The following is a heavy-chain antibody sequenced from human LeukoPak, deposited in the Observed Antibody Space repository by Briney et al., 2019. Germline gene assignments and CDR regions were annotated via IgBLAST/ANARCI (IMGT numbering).Heavy chain of an antibody. Sequence: GGSLRLSCAASGLTFSTHWMHWVRQTPGKGLVWVSRISPDGSRTAYADSVKGRFTISRDNARDTLYLQLNSLGAEDTAVYYCARVSSLWSFDYWGQGTLVTVSS. CDR2: ISPDGSRT. D-gene: IGHD3-10*01. CDR1: GLTFSTHW. V-gene: IGHV3-74*01. CDR3: ARVSSLWSFDY. J-gene: IGHJ4*02.